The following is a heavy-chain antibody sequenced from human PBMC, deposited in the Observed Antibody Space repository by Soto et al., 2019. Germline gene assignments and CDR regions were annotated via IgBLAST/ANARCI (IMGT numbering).Heavy chain of an antibody. CDR1: GDSVSSNSAA. V-gene: IGHV6-1*01. CDR2: TYYRSKWYN. D-gene: IGHD6-19*01. CDR3: AREAVQVAGNSGFDY. Sequence: SPTLSLTCAISGDSVSSNSAAWNWIRQSPSRGLEWLGRTYYRSKWYNDYAVSVKSRITINPDTSKNQFSLQLNSVTPEDTAVYYCAREAVQVAGNSGFDYWGQGTLVTVSA. J-gene: IGHJ4*02.